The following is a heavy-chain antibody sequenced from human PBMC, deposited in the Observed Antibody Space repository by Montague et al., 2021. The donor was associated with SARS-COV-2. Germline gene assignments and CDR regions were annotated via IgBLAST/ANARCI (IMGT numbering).Heavy chain of an antibody. V-gene: IGHV4-34*01. CDR3: ARGGGNILTNYYYYYYLDV. CDR1: GGSLSGWY. J-gene: IGHJ6*03. D-gene: IGHD4-23*01. CDR2: INRRGNT. Sequence: SETLSLTCAVYGGSLSGWYWSWVRQPPGKGLEWIGEINRRGNTIYNPSLKSRVTISEDTSKSQFSLKLSSVTAADTAVYYCARGGGNILTNYYYYYYLDVWGTGTTVTVSS.